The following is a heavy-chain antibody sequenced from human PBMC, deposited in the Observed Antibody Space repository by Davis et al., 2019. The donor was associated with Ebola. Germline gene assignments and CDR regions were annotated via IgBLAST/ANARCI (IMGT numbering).Heavy chain of an antibody. V-gene: IGHV3-23*01. CDR2: ISGSGIST. D-gene: IGHD3-3*01. CDR1: GLTFSIYA. J-gene: IGHJ4*02. Sequence: GESLKISCAASGLTFSIYAMSWVRQAPGAGLEWVSAISGSGISTSYADSVKGRFTIFRDNSKNTLYLQMNSLRTEDTAVYYCAKFYYDFWSGYDYWGQGTLVSVSS. CDR3: AKFYYDFWSGYDY.